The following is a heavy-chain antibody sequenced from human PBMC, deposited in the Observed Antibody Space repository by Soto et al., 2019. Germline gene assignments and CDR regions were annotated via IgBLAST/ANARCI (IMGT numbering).Heavy chain of an antibody. D-gene: IGHD3-10*01. J-gene: IGHJ6*02. Sequence: SETLSLTCTVSGGSINSGGYYWSWIRQHPGKGLEWIGYIYNSGSTHYNPSLQSRVTISADTSKNQVSLKVRSVTAADTAVYYCARELRFGEDYYGMDVWGQGTTVTVSS. V-gene: IGHV4-31*03. CDR1: GGSINSGGYY. CDR3: ARELRFGEDYYGMDV. CDR2: IYNSGST.